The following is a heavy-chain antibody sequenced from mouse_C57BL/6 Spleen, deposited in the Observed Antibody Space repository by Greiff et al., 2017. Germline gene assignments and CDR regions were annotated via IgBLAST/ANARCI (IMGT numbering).Heavy chain of an antibody. CDR2: IRSKSNNYAT. J-gene: IGHJ4*01. CDR3: VSSTTGYAMDY. V-gene: IGHV10-1*01. Sequence: EVKLVESGGGLVQPKGSLKLSCAASGFSFNTYAMNWVRQAPGKGLEWVARIRSKSNNYATYYADSVKDRFTISRDDSESMLYLQMNNLKTEDTAMYYCVSSTTGYAMDYWGQGTSVTVSS. D-gene: IGHD1-1*01. CDR1: GFSFNTYA.